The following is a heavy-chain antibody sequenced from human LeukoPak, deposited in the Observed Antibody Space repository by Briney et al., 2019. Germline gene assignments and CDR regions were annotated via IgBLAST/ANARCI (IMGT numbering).Heavy chain of an antibody. Sequence: QVQLVESGGGVVQPGRSLRLSCAASGFTFSNYAMHWVRQAPGKGLEWVAVISYDGSNKYYADSVKGRFTISRDNSKNTLYLQMNSLRAEDTAVYYCARAGVGVFDYWGQGTLVTVSS. V-gene: IGHV3-30-3*01. CDR2: ISYDGSNK. CDR1: GFTFSNYA. CDR3: ARAGVGVFDY. D-gene: IGHD2-21*01. J-gene: IGHJ4*02.